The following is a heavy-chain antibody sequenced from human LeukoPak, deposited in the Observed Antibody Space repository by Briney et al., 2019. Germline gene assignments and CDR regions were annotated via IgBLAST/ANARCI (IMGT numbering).Heavy chain of an antibody. CDR3: ARGPLRSQLGGYH. J-gene: IGHJ4*01. CDR1: GGSISSYY. D-gene: IGHD3-16*01. Sequence: SETLSLTCTVSGGSISSYYWSWIRQPPGKGLEWIGYIYYSGSTYYNPSLKSRVTISVDTSKNQFSLKLSSVTAADTAVYYCARGPLRSQLGGYHRGQGTPVTVSS. CDR2: IYYSGST. V-gene: IGHV4-59*06.